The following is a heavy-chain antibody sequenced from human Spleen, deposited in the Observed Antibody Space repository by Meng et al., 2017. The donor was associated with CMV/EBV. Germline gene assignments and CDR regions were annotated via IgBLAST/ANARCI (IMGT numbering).Heavy chain of an antibody. Sequence: LCCAASGFTFRSYDMHWVRQVTGKGLEWVSGIDTAGDTYYPGSVKGRFTISRENAKNSLYLQMNSLRAGDTAVYYCARCPRGWYFDLWGRGTLVTVSS. CDR2: IDTAGDT. J-gene: IGHJ2*01. V-gene: IGHV3-13*01. CDR3: ARCPRGWYFDL. CDR1: GFTFRSYD. D-gene: IGHD3-16*01.